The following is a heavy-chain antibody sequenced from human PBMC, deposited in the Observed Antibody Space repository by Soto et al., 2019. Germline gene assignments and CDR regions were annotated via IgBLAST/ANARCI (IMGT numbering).Heavy chain of an antibody. CDR3: ARDFAYFDS. Sequence: SETLSLTCTVSGGSFKSGSYSWSWIRQPPGKGLEWIGYVYHTGRTSYNPSLKSRVSISMDTSKNRFSLNLDSVTAADTAVYFCARDFAYFDSWGQGTMVTVYS. V-gene: IGHV4-61*01. CDR1: GGSFKSGSYS. D-gene: IGHD3-3*01. J-gene: IGHJ4*02. CDR2: VYHTGRT.